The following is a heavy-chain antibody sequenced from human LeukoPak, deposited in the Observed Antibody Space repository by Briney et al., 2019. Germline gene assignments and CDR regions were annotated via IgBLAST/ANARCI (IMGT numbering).Heavy chain of an antibody. Sequence: GGSLRLSCAASGFTFSSYGMHGVRQAPGKGLEGGVVISYDGSNKYYADSVKGRFTISRDNSKNTLYLQMNSLRAEDTAVYYCAKAKSNIVVVPAADYWGQGTLVTVSS. J-gene: IGHJ4*02. CDR2: ISYDGSNK. CDR1: GFTFSSYG. D-gene: IGHD2-2*01. CDR3: AKAKSNIVVVPAADY. V-gene: IGHV3-30*18.